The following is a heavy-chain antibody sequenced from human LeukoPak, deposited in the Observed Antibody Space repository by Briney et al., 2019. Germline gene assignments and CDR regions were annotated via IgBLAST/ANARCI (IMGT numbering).Heavy chain of an antibody. CDR3: ARYTRGRNGMDV. V-gene: IGHV4-59*08. J-gene: IGHJ6*02. CDR2: IYYSGST. CDR1: GGSITSYY. D-gene: IGHD1-26*01. Sequence: SQTLSLTCTVSGGSITSYYWSWIRQPPGKGLEWIGYIYYSGSTNYNPSLKSRVTISVDTSKNQFSLKLSSVTAADTAVYYCARYTRGRNGMDVWGQGTTVTVSS.